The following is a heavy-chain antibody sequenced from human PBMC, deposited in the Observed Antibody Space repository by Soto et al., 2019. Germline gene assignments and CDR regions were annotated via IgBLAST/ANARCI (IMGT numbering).Heavy chain of an antibody. Sequence: ASVKVSCKASGYTFTGYYMHWVRQAPGQGLEWMGWINPNSGGTNYAQKFQGWVTITTDTSTSTAYMELSSLRSDDTAVYYCARDQQQQLSFDYWGQGTLVNVSS. CDR3: ARDQQQQLSFDY. CDR2: INPNSGGT. D-gene: IGHD6-13*01. J-gene: IGHJ4*02. CDR1: GYTFTGYY. V-gene: IGHV1-2*04.